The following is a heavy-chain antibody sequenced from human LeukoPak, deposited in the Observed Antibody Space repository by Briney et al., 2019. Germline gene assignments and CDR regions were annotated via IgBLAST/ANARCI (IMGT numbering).Heavy chain of an antibody. CDR2: IYYSGST. D-gene: IGHD3-10*01. Sequence: SETLSLTCTVSGGSISSYYWSWIRQPSGKGLEWIGYIYYSGSTNYNPSLKSRVTISVDTSKNQFSLKLSSVTAADTAAYYCARVITMVRGVKQYYFDYWGQGTLVTVSS. V-gene: IGHV4-59*01. CDR1: GGSISSYY. CDR3: ARVITMVRGVKQYYFDY. J-gene: IGHJ4*02.